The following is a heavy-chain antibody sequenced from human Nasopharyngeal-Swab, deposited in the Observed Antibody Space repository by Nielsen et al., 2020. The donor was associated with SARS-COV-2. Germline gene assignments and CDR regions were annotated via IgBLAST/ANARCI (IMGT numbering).Heavy chain of an antibody. J-gene: IGHJ3*02. CDR2: LYSGGST. D-gene: IGHD3-3*02. Sequence: GGSLRLSCAASNFTVSNNYMSWVRQAPGKGLEWVAVLYSGGSTYYAASVKGRFTISRDNSKNTVYLQMNSLRAEDAAVYYCARDSFFAFDMWGQGTMVTVSS. V-gene: IGHV3-66*01. CDR1: NFTVSNNY. CDR3: ARDSFFAFDM.